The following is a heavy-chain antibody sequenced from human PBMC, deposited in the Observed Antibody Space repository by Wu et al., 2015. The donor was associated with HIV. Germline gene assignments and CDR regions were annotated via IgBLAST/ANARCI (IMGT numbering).Heavy chain of an antibody. J-gene: IGHJ2*01. Sequence: QVQLVQSGAEVKQPGASVKVSCKASGYTFSDYYIHWVRQAPGQGLEWMGRIIPISGPANYAQRFQGRVTITADISTNTAYMELNSLTSDDTALYYCARDGSGDNNPWYFDVWGRGTLISVSS. V-gene: IGHV1-69*06. D-gene: IGHD2-15*01. CDR3: ARDGSGDNNPWYFDV. CDR1: GYTFSDYY. CDR2: IIPISGPA.